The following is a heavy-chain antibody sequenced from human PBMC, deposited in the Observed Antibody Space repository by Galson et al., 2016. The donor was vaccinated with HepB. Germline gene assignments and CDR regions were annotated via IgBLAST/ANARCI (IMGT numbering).Heavy chain of an antibody. CDR3: TRCGASSKYAMDV. Sequence: SLRLSCAASGFIFSDHYMDWVRQAPGKGLEWIGRSRNKANSYSTEYAASVKGRFTISRDDSKNSLYLQMNSLKIDDAAVYYCTRCGASSKYAMDVWGQGTTVTVSS. J-gene: IGHJ6*02. CDR1: GFIFSDHY. D-gene: IGHD2-2*01. CDR2: SRNKANSYST. V-gene: IGHV3-72*01.